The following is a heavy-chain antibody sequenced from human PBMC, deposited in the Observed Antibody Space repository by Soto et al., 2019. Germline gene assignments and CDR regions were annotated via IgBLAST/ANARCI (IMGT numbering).Heavy chain of an antibody. Sequence: ASVKVSCKASGYTFTSYAMHWVRQAPGQRLEWMGWINAGNGNTKYSQKFQGRVTITRDTSASTAYMELSSLRSEDTAVYYCARDVVVVVAATSPDYYGMVVWGQGTTVTVSS. V-gene: IGHV1-3*01. CDR1: GYTFTSYA. J-gene: IGHJ6*02. CDR3: ARDVVVVVAATSPDYYGMVV. CDR2: INAGNGNT. D-gene: IGHD2-15*01.